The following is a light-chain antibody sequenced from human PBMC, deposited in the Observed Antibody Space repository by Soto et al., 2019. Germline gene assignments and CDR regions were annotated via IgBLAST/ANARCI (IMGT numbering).Light chain of an antibody. J-gene: IGKJ1*01. CDR1: QSVSSY. CDR2: DAS. Sequence: IVLTQSPATLSLSPGERATLSCRASQSVSSYLAWYQQKPGQAPRLLIYDASNSATGTPARLSGSGSGTDFTLTNSSLETEDFAVDYCQQRSNWPRTFGKGTKVESK. V-gene: IGKV3-11*01. CDR3: QQRSNWPRT.